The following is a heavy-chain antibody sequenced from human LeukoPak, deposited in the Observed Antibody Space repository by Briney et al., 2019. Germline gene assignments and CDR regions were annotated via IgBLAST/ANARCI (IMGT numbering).Heavy chain of an antibody. V-gene: IGHV1-69*04. Sequence: SVKVSFKASGGTFSSYAISWVRQAPGQGLEWMGRIIPILGIANYAQKFQGRVTITADKSTSTAYMELSSLRSEDTAVYYCASTAASGSYTFDYWGQGTLVTVSS. J-gene: IGHJ4*02. D-gene: IGHD1-26*01. CDR1: GGTFSSYA. CDR3: ASTAASGSYTFDY. CDR2: IIPILGIA.